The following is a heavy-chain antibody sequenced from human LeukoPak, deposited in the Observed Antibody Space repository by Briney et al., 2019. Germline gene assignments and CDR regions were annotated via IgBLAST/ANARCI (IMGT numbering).Heavy chain of an antibody. CDR2: ISGSGGGT. D-gene: IGHD6-13*01. CDR1: GFTFSSYA. J-gene: IGHJ4*02. CDR3: AKAVRGSSWPIYFDY. V-gene: IGHV3-23*01. Sequence: GGALRLSCAASGFTFSSYAMSWVRQSPGKGLEWVSAISGSGGGTYYADSVKGRFTISRDNSKNTLYLQMNSLRAEDTAVYYCAKAVRGSSWPIYFDYWGQGTLVTVSS.